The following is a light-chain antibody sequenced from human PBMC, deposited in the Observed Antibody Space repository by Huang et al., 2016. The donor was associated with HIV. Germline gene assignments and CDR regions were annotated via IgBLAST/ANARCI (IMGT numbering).Light chain of an antibody. CDR3: QQYYNKWYT. CDR1: QSVSSY. J-gene: IGKJ2*01. Sequence: EIVMTQSPPTLSVSPGERATLSCRASQSVSSYLSWYQQKPGQAPRLLIYCASTRATGTPARFSGSGSGTEFTLTISSLQSEDFAVYYCQQYYNKWYTFGQGTKLEIK. CDR2: CAS. V-gene: IGKV3-15*01.